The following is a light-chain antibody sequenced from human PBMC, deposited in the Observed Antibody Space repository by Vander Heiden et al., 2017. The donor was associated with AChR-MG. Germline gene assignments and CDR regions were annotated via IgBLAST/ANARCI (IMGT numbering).Light chain of an antibody. V-gene: IGLV1-40*01. J-gene: IGLJ2*01. CDR2: GNS. CDR1: SSNIGAGYD. Sequence: QSVLTQPPSVSGAPGQRVTISCTGSSSNIGAGYDVHWYQQLPGTAPKLLIYGNSNRPSGVPDRFSGSKSGTSASLAITGLQAEDEADYYCQSYDSSLSDNVVFGGGTKLTGL. CDR3: QSYDSSLSDNVV.